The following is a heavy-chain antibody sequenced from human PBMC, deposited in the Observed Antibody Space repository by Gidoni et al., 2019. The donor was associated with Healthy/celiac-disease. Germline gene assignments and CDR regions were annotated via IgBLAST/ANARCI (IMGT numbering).Heavy chain of an antibody. CDR1: GFTCSSYE. Sequence: EVQLVESGGGLVQPGGSLRLSCAASGFTCSSYEMNWVRQAPGKGLEWVAYISSSGSTIYYADSVKGRFTISRDNAKNSLYLQMNSLRAEDTAVYYCARDAAYYDYVWGSYSAFDIWGQGTMVTVSS. CDR3: ARDAAYYDYVWGSYSAFDI. J-gene: IGHJ3*02. CDR2: ISSSGSTI. D-gene: IGHD3-16*01. V-gene: IGHV3-48*03.